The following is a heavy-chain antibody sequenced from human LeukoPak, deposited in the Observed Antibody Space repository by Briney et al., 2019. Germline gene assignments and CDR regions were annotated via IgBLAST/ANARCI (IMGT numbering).Heavy chain of an antibody. V-gene: IGHV1-2*02. Sequence: ASVKVSCKASGYTFTGYYMHWVRQAPGQGLEWMGWINPNSGGTNYAQKLQGRVTMTTDTSTSTAYMELRSLRSDDTAVYYCARDQGYDFWSGYYLTPSTPNNWFDPWGQGTLVTVSS. CDR1: GYTFTGYY. CDR3: ARDQGYDFWSGYYLTPSTPNNWFDP. D-gene: IGHD3-3*01. CDR2: INPNSGGT. J-gene: IGHJ5*02.